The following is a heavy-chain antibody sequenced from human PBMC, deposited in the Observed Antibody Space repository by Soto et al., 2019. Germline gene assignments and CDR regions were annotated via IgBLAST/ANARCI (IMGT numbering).Heavy chain of an antibody. CDR3: ARGIRIVVVPAAISSGVEYDY. CDR2: IYYSGST. V-gene: IGHV4-61*01. CDR1: GGSVSSGSYY. Sequence: PSETLSLTCTVSGGSVSSGSYYWSWIRQPPGKGLEWIGYIYYSGSTNYNPSLKSRVTISVDTSKNQFSLKLSSVTAADTAVYYCARGIRIVVVPAAISSGVEYDYWGQGTLVTVSS. J-gene: IGHJ4*02. D-gene: IGHD2-2*01.